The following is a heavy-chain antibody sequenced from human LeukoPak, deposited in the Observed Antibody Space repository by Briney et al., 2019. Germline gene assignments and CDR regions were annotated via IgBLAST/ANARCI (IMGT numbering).Heavy chain of an antibody. D-gene: IGHD2-8*01. J-gene: IGHJ6*04. CDR1: GFTFSSYA. CDR2: ISYDGSKK. CDR3: ARDLLPDCSNGVCPIIDL. V-gene: IGHV3-30*04. Sequence: GGSLRLSCAASGFTFSSYAMHWVRQAPGKGLEWVAVISYDGSKKYYADSVKGRFTISRDNSKNTLYLQMNSLIAEDTAVYYCARDLLPDCSNGVCPIIDLWGKGTTVVVSS.